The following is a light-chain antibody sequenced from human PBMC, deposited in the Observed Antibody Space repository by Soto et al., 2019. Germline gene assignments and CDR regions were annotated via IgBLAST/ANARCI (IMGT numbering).Light chain of an antibody. V-gene: IGKV3-15*01. J-gene: IGKJ5*01. Sequence: RVMRKSQATVSVSPGRGATRSSRASQSVSSNLAWYQPKPGQAPRLLIYGASSRATGIPVRFSGSGSGTEFTLTISSLQSEDFAVYYCQQYNNWPLTFGQGTRLEIK. CDR1: QSVSSN. CDR2: GAS. CDR3: QQYNNWPLT.